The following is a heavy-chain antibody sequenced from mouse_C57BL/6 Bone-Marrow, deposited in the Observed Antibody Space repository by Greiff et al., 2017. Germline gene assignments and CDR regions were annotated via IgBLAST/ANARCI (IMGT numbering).Heavy chain of an antibody. Sequence: QVQLQQSGAELVKPGASVKLSCKASGYTFTSYWMQWVKQRPGQGLEWIGEIDPSDSYTNYNQKFKGKATLTVDTSSTTAYMQLSSLTSEDSAVYYCARGNGNYAYAMDYWGQGTSVTVSS. CDR3: ARGNGNYAYAMDY. CDR2: IDPSDSYT. V-gene: IGHV1-50*01. CDR1: GYTFTSYW. J-gene: IGHJ4*01. D-gene: IGHD2-1*01.